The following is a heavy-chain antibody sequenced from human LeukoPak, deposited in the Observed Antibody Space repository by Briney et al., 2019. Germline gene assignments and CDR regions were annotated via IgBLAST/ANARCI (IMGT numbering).Heavy chain of an antibody. CDR2: ISGTGIYI. D-gene: IGHD3-10*01. V-gene: IGHV3-23*01. CDR1: GLTFSSYA. CDR3: AKDTVRGDFDY. Sequence: GGSLRLSCAASGLTFSSYAMSWVRQAPGKGLVWASAISGTGIYIYHADSVKGRFTISRDNSKNTLYLQMNSLRVEDTAIYYCAKDTVRGDFDYWGQGTLVTVSS. J-gene: IGHJ4*02.